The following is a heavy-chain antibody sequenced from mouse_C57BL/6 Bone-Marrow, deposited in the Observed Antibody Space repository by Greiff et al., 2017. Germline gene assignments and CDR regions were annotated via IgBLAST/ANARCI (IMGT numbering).Heavy chain of an antibody. CDR1: GFSLTSYG. D-gene: IGHD2-4*01. CDR2: IWSGGST. J-gene: IGHJ4*01. Sequence: VQLQQSGPGLVQPSPSLSITCTVSGFSLTSYGVHWVRQSPGKGLEWLGVIWSGGSTYYYAAFLSRLSITKDNSKSQVVFKMNRLQADDTAIYYGSKRGIDYDDDCAMDYGGQGTSVTVSS. V-gene: IGHV2-5*01. CDR3: SKRGIDYDDDCAMDY.